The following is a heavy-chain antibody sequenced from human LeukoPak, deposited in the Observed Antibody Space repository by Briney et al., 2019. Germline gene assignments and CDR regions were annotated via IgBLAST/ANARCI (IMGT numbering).Heavy chain of an antibody. CDR2: ISTSGSFI. D-gene: IGHD3-22*01. J-gene: IGHJ4*02. CDR1: GFTFSDYN. Sequence: GGSLRLSCAASGFTFSDYNMNWVRQAPGKGLEWVSSISTSGSFIYYADSVKGRFTISRDNAKNSLYLQMNSLRAEDTAVYYCAISSRRWLFDYWGQGTLVTVSP. CDR3: AISSRRWLFDY. V-gene: IGHV3-21*01.